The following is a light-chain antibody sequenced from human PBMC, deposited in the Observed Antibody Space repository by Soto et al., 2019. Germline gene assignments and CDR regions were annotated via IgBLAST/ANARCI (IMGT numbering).Light chain of an antibody. Sequence: QSVVTQPPSVSGAPGQRVTISCSGSSSNIGADYDVHWYQQLPGAAPKFLICGNNNRPSGVPERFSASKSGTTASLVITGLHTEDEGDYYCQSYDNSLSGYVFGSGTKVTVL. CDR3: QSYDNSLSGYV. V-gene: IGLV1-40*01. J-gene: IGLJ1*01. CDR1: SSNIGADYD. CDR2: GNN.